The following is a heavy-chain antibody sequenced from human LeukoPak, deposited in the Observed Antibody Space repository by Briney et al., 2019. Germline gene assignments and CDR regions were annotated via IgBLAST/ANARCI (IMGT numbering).Heavy chain of an antibody. Sequence: ASVKVSCKASGYTFTSYYMHWVRQAPGQGLEWMGIINPSGGSTSYAQKFQGRVTMTRDTSTSTVYMELSSLRAEDTAVYYCARDLITMIVVVMGPYGMDVWGQGTTVTVSS. J-gene: IGHJ6*02. CDR1: GYTFTSYY. D-gene: IGHD3-22*01. V-gene: IGHV1-46*01. CDR2: INPSGGST. CDR3: ARDLITMIVVVMGPYGMDV.